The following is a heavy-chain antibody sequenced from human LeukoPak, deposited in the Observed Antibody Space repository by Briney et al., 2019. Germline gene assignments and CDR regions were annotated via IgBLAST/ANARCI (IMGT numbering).Heavy chain of an antibody. J-gene: IGHJ4*02. V-gene: IGHV4-4*02. D-gene: IGHD3-10*01. CDR1: GGSVTSTNG. Sequence: SETLSLTCDVSGGSVTSTNGWTWVRQPPGKGLEWIGEVHLDGRTNYNPSLKSRLIMSVDLPENHISLKLTSVTAADTAVYYCARDSEYYYGSGDARTLDYWGQGTLVTVSS. CDR2: VHLDGRT. CDR3: ARDSEYYYGSGDARTLDY.